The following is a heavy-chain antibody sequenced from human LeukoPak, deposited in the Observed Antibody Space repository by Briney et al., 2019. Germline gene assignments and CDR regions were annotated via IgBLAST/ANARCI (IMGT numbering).Heavy chain of an antibody. Sequence: GGSLRLSCAASGFTFSSYAMHWVRQAPGKGLEWVAVISYDGSNKYYADSVKGRFTISRDNSKNTLYLQMNSLRAEDTAVYYCARVRGGYIHKDYFDYWGEGTLVTVSS. D-gene: IGHD5-12*01. CDR3: ARVRGGYIHKDYFDY. CDR2: ISYDGSNK. CDR1: GFTFSSYA. V-gene: IGHV3-30*01. J-gene: IGHJ4*02.